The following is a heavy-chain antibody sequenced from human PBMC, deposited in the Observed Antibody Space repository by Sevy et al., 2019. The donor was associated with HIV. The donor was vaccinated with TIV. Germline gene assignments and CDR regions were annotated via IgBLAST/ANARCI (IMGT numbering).Heavy chain of an antibody. J-gene: IGHJ4*02. CDR3: ARGSLYSSGWSESLDY. V-gene: IGHV3-33*01. CDR1: GFTFGTYG. Sequence: GGSLRLSCVASGFTFGTYGMDWVRQAPGKGLEWVAVIWYDGSNKYYGDSVKGQFTISRDNSKNTLYLQMNSLRAGDTSVYYCARGSLYSSGWSESLDYWGRGTLVTVSS. D-gene: IGHD6-19*01. CDR2: IWYDGSNK.